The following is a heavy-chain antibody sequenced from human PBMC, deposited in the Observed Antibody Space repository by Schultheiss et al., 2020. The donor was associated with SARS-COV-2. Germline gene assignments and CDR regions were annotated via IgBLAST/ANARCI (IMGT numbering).Heavy chain of an antibody. Sequence: SETLSLTCAVYGGSFSGYYWSWIRQPPGKGLEWIGEINHSGSTNYNPSLKSRVTISVDTSKNQFSLKLSSVTAADTAVYYCARHTFGFLEWLLPDMYYFDYWGQGTLVTVSS. J-gene: IGHJ4*02. CDR2: INHSGST. V-gene: IGHV4-34*01. D-gene: IGHD3-3*01. CDR3: ARHTFGFLEWLLPDMYYFDY. CDR1: GGSFSGYY.